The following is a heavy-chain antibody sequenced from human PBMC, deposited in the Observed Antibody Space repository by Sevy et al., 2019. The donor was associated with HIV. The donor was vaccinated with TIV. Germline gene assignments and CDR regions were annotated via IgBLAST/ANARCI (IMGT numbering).Heavy chain of an antibody. D-gene: IGHD6-13*01. J-gene: IGHJ4*02. V-gene: IGHV3-23*01. CDR2: ISGSGGST. CDR1: GFTFSSYA. CDR3: AKAAAGSGKYYFDY. Sequence: GESLKISCAASGFTFSSYAMSWVRQAPGKGLEWVSAISGSGGSTYYADSVKGRFTISRDNSKNTLYLQMNSLRAEDTAVYYCAKAAAGSGKYYFDYWGQGTLVTVSS.